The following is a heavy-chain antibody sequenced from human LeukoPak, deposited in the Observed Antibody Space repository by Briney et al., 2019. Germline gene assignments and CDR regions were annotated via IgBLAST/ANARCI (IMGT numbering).Heavy chain of an antibody. V-gene: IGHV3-23*01. CDR3: AKNYYMDV. J-gene: IGHJ6*03. Sequence: PGGSLRLSCAASGFTFSSYAMSRVRQAPGKGLEWVSSIHGGGATYYADSVRARFTISRDNSKNTLSLQINSLRAEDTALYYCAKNYYMDVWGKGTTVTVSS. CDR2: IHGGGAT. CDR1: GFTFSSYA.